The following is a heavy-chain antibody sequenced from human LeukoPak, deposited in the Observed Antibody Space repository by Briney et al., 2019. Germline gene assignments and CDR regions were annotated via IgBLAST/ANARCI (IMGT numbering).Heavy chain of an antibody. CDR2: ISYDGSNK. V-gene: IGHV3-30*03. CDR3: ASYSSSWLYYMDV. J-gene: IGHJ6*03. CDR1: GFTFSSYG. Sequence: GGSLRLSCAASGFTFSSYGMHWVRQAPGKGLEWVAVISYDGSNKYYADSVKGRFTISRDNSKNTLYLQMNSLRAEDTAVYYCASYSSSWLYYMDVWGKGTTVTVSS. D-gene: IGHD6-13*01.